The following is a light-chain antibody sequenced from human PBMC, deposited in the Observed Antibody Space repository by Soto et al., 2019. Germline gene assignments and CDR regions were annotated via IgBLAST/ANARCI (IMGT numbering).Light chain of an antibody. V-gene: IGKV3-15*01. CDR2: DTS. Sequence: EVVMTQSPDTLSVSPGDGATLSCRASQNVHSDLAWYQQKPGQAPRLVIYDTSTRATDIPVRFTGGGSGTEFTLTISSLKSEDFAVYYCQQYNNWTLTFGGGTKVEIK. CDR3: QQYNNWTLT. J-gene: IGKJ4*01. CDR1: QNVHSD.